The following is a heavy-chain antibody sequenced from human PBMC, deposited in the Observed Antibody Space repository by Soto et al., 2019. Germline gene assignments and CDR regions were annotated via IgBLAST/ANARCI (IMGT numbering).Heavy chain of an antibody. CDR1: GFTFSSYS. J-gene: IGHJ5*02. CDR2: ISSSSSYI. Sequence: GGSLRLSCAASGFTFSSYSMNWVRQAPGKGLEWVSSISSSSSYIYYADSVKGRFTISRDNANNSLYLQMNSLRAEDTAVYYCARVPLGGVGTGGWFDPWGQGTLVTVSS. D-gene: IGHD3-16*01. CDR3: ARVPLGGVGTGGWFDP. V-gene: IGHV3-21*01.